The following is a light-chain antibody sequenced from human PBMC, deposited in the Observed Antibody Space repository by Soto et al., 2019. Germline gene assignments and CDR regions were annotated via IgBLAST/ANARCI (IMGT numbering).Light chain of an antibody. J-gene: IGKJ4*01. CDR3: MQALQSPLT. CDR1: QSLLHSDGYNY. V-gene: IGKV2-28*01. Sequence: DLVMTQSPLSLPVTPGEPASISCRSSQSLLHSDGYNYLDWFLQRPGQSPQLLIYLGSSRASGGPDRFSGSGSGTDFTLKISRVEAEDVGVYYCMQALQSPLTFGGGTKVDIK. CDR2: LGS.